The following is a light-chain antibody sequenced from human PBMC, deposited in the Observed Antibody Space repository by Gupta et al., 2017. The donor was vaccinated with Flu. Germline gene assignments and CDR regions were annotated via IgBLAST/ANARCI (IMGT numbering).Light chain of an antibody. CDR3: GSYTSSSTLV. Sequence: TISGTGTSSDVGVYNCVSWYQQHPGKAPKLMIYEVSNRPSGVSNRFSGSKSGNTASLTISGLQTEDEADYYCGSYTSSSTLVFGGGSELTVL. CDR2: EVS. V-gene: IGLV2-14*01. J-gene: IGLJ3*02. CDR1: SSDVGVYNC.